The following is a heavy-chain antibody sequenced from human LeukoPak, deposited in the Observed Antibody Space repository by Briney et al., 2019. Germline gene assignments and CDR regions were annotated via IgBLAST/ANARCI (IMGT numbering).Heavy chain of an antibody. Sequence: PGGSLRLSCAASGFIFSDYYMTWIRQAPGKGPEWISYISGDSSYTRYADSVKGRFTVSRDNAKNSLYLQMNSLRAEDTAVYYCARLHSTAAAGTYDYWGQGTLVTVSS. D-gene: IGHD6-13*01. J-gene: IGHJ4*02. CDR2: ISGDSSYT. CDR3: ARLHSTAAAGTYDY. V-gene: IGHV3-11*06. CDR1: GFIFSDYY.